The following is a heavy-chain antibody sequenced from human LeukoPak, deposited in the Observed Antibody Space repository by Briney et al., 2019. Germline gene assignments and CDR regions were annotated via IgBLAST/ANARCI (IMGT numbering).Heavy chain of an antibody. Sequence: PGGSLRLSCAASGFTFSGSAMHWVRQASGKGLEWVGRIRSKANSYATAYAASVKGRFTISRDDSKNTAYLQMNSPKTEDTAAYYCLHILGGGYSYGLWGQGTLVTVSS. J-gene: IGHJ4*02. D-gene: IGHD5-18*01. CDR3: LHILGGGYSYGL. CDR1: GFTFSGSA. CDR2: IRSKANSYAT. V-gene: IGHV3-73*01.